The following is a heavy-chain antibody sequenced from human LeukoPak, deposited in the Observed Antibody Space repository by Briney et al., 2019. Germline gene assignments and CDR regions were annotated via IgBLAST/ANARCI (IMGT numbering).Heavy chain of an antibody. J-gene: IGHJ5*02. CDR2: ISYDGSNK. CDR3: AKSVGIAAAGTEWFDP. V-gene: IGHV3-30*18. Sequence: PGGSLRLSCAASGFTFSSYGIHWVRQAPGKGLEWVAVISYDGSNKYYADSVKGRFTISRDNSKNTLYLQMNSLRAEDTAVYYCAKSVGIAAAGTEWFDPWGQGNLVTVSS. D-gene: IGHD6-13*01. CDR1: GFTFSSYG.